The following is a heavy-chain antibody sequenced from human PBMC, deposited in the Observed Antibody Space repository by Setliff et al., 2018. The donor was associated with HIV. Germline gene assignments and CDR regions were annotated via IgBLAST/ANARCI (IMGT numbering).Heavy chain of an antibody. CDR2: IYHSGST. Sequence: TLSLTCTASGYSISSGYYWGWIRQPPGKGLEWIGSIYHSGSTYYNPSLKSRVTISVDTSKNQFSLKLSSVTAADTAVYYCARLLNYYGNWFDPWGQGTLVTSPQ. V-gene: IGHV4-38-2*02. D-gene: IGHD3-10*01. CDR1: GYSISSGYY. CDR3: ARLLNYYGNWFDP. J-gene: IGHJ5*02.